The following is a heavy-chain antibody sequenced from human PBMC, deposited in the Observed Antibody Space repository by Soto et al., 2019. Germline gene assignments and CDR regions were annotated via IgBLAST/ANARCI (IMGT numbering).Heavy chain of an antibody. Sequence: GGSLRLSCAASGFTFSSYAMSWVRQAPGKGLEWVSAISGSGGRTYYADSVRGRFTISRDNSKNTVYLQVNSLRAEDTAVYYCAKASYDILTGYSPDYWGQGTLVTVSS. CDR1: GFTFSSYA. CDR3: AKASYDILTGYSPDY. J-gene: IGHJ4*02. D-gene: IGHD3-9*01. V-gene: IGHV3-23*01. CDR2: ISGSGGRT.